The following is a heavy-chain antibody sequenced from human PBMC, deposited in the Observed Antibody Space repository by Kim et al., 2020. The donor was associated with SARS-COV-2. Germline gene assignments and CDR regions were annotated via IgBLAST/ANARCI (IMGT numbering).Heavy chain of an antibody. D-gene: IGHD1-7*01. CDR2: IWYDGSNV. CDR1: GFTFSGYA. J-gene: IGHJ4*02. CDR3: AKDIDWNYALDY. V-gene: IGHV3-33*06. Sequence: GGSLRLSCVASGFTFSGYAMHWVSQAPGKGLEWVAIIWYDGSNVYYAQPVRGRFTISRDNSKNTLFLQMNSLRVEDTALYYCAKDIDWNYALDYWGQGTLVTVSS.